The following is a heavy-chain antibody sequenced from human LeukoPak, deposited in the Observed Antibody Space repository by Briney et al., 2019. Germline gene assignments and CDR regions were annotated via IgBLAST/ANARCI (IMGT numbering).Heavy chain of an antibody. V-gene: IGHV4-38-2*02. Sequence: SQTLSLTCAVSGNSLSSAYYWGWIRQTPGKGLEWIGSIYHSGSTYYNPSLKSRVTISVDTSKKQFSLNLRSVTAADTAVYYCAKDDARGSFGYWGQGTLVTVSS. D-gene: IGHD3-10*01. CDR2: IYHSGST. CDR1: GNSLSSAYY. CDR3: AKDDARGSFGY. J-gene: IGHJ4*02.